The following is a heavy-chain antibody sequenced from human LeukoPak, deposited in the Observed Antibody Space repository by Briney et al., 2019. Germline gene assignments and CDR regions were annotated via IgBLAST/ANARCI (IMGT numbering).Heavy chain of an antibody. CDR2: INPSDGST. D-gene: IGHD2-15*01. J-gene: IGHJ4*02. V-gene: IGHV1-46*01. CDR1: GYTFTSYY. CDR3: ARERIYCSGGSCLLGGDDY. Sequence: GASVKVSCKASGYTFTSYYMHWVRQAPGQGLEWMGIINPSDGSTSYAQKFQGRVTMTRDTSTSTVYMELSSLRSEDTAVYYCARERIYCSGGSCLLGGDDYWGQGTLVTVSS.